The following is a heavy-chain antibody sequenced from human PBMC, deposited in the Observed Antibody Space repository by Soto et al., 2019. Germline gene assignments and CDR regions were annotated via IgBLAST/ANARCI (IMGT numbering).Heavy chain of an antibody. Sequence: GGSLRLSCAASGFTFNSYAMSWVRQAPGKGLEWVSSISGSGVSTYYADPVKGRFAISRDNSRNTLYLQMNSLRAEDTALYYCAKDWVSSGRRYFDYWGQGTLVTVSS. CDR1: GFTFNSYA. V-gene: IGHV3-23*01. D-gene: IGHD6-19*01. CDR2: ISGSGVST. J-gene: IGHJ4*02. CDR3: AKDWVSSGRRYFDY.